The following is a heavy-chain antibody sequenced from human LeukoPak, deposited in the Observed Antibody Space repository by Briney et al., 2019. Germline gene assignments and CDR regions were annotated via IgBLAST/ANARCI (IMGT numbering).Heavy chain of an antibody. V-gene: IGHV6-1*01. Sequence: SQTLSLTCAISGDSISSNNAAWNWIRQSPSRGLEWLGRTYYRSKWYNNYAGSLKSRISINPDPSKNQLSLKLNSVTPEDTAVYYCARGDQNFDYWGQGTLVTVSS. J-gene: IGHJ4*02. CDR3: ARGDQNFDY. CDR1: GDSISSNNAA. CDR2: TYYRSKWYN.